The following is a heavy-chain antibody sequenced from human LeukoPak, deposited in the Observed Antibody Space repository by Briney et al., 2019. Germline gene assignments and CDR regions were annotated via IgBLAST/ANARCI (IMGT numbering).Heavy chain of an antibody. V-gene: IGHV3-48*04. CDR3: TREFHDLLTGDTYYYYYMDV. J-gene: IGHJ6*03. Sequence: GSLRLSCAASGFSFSSYTMNWVRQAPGKGLEWVSYISSGSATIYYADSVKGRFTISRDNAKNSLYLQMNSLRAEDTAVYYCTREFHDLLTGDTYYYYYMDVWGKGTTVTVSS. CDR2: ISSGSATI. D-gene: IGHD3-9*01. CDR1: GFSFSSYT.